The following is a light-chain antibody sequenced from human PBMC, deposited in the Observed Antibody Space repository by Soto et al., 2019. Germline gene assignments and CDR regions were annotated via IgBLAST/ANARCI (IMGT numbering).Light chain of an antibody. J-gene: IGKJ2*01. Sequence: DIQMTQSPSTLSASVGDRVTITCRASQSISSWLAWYQQKPGKAPKLLIYKASSLESGVPSRSSGRGSGTEFTLTISSLQPDDFATYYCQQYNSYPYTFGQGTKLEIK. CDR1: QSISSW. CDR2: KAS. CDR3: QQYNSYPYT. V-gene: IGKV1-5*03.